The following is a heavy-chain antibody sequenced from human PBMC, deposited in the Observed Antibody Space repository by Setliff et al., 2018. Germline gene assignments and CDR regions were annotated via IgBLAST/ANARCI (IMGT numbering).Heavy chain of an antibody. CDR1: GFTFSIYW. CDR2: IGSSTSTI. D-gene: IGHD2-2*01. Sequence: GGSLRLSCAASGFTFSIYWMTWVRQAPGKGLEWVSYIGSSTSTIYYADSVKGRFTISRDNAKNSLYLQMNSLRAEDTAVYYCARARYCSSTSCYYYYYMDVWGKGTTVTVSS. V-gene: IGHV3-48*04. J-gene: IGHJ6*03. CDR3: ARARYCSSTSCYYYYYMDV.